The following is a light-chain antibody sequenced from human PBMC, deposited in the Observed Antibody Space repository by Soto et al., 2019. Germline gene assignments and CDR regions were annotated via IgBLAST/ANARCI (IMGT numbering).Light chain of an antibody. CDR2: DVS. CDR1: SSDVGGYNY. Sequence: QSVLTQPASVSGSPGQSITISCTGTSSDVGGYNYVSWYQQHPGKAPKLMIYDVSNRPSGVSNRFSGSKSGNTASLTISGLQAEDEADYYCSSYTSSITLEHYVFGTGTKVTV. V-gene: IGLV2-14*01. CDR3: SSYTSSITLEHYV. J-gene: IGLJ1*01.